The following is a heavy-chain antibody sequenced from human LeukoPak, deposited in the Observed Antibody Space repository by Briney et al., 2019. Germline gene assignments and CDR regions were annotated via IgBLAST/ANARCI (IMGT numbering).Heavy chain of an antibody. CDR3: AIQAITMIVVVTFDY. V-gene: IGHV1-2*06. D-gene: IGHD3-22*01. Sequence: ASVKVSCKASGYTFTGYYMHWVRQAPGQGLERMGRINPNSGGTNYAQKFQGRVTMTRDTSISTAYMELSRLRSDDTAVYYCAIQAITMIVVVTFDYWGQGTLVTVSS. J-gene: IGHJ4*02. CDR2: INPNSGGT. CDR1: GYTFTGYY.